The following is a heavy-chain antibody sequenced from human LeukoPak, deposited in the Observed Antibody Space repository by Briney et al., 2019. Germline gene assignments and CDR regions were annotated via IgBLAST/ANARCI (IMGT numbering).Heavy chain of an antibody. CDR2: THYSGSA. D-gene: IGHD6-19*01. J-gene: IGHJ4*02. V-gene: IGHV4-59*08. CDR3: AKHRVALAGSYFDY. Sequence: SETLSLTCTVSGASISSYYWGWIRQPPGKGLEWIGYTHYSGSAKYNPSLKSRVTMSVDTSKNQSSLQLTSVTAADTAVYYCAKHRVALAGSYFDYWGQGTLVTVSS. CDR1: GASISSYY.